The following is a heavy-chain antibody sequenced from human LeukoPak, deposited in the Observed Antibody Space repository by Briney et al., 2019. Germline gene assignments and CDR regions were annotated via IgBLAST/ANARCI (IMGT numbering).Heavy chain of an antibody. CDR1: GYTLTGYY. J-gene: IGHJ4*02. Sequence: ASVKVSCKASGYTLTGYYMHWVRQAPGQGLEWMGWINPNCGGTNYAQKFQGRVTMTRDTSISTAYMELSRLRSDDTAVYYCERAPGDSGYDQVDYWGQGTLVTVSS. CDR2: INPNCGGT. CDR3: ERAPGDSGYDQVDY. D-gene: IGHD5-12*01. V-gene: IGHV1-2*02.